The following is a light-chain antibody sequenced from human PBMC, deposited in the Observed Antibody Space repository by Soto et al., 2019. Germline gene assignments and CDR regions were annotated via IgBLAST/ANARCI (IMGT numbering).Light chain of an antibody. J-gene: IGKJ2*03. CDR1: QSIRSTH. CDR3: QQYDSSPYS. V-gene: IGKV3-20*01. Sequence: ETVLTQSPGTLSLSPGERATLSCSASQSIRSTHLAWYQQKPGQAPRLLIYLSSTRATDIPDRFSGSGSGTDFTLSISRLEPEDFAVYYCQQYDSSPYSFGQGTKLEIK. CDR2: LSS.